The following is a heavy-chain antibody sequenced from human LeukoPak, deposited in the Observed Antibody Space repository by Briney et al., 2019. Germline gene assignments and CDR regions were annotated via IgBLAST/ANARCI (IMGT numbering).Heavy chain of an antibody. J-gene: IGHJ4*02. D-gene: IGHD6-13*01. CDR2: ISAYNGNT. V-gene: IGHV1-18*01. CDR3: ARGGLRYSSTANFDY. Sequence: ASVKVSCKASGYTFTNYAMNWVRQAPGQGLEYMGWISAYNGNTNYAQKLQGRVTMTTDTSTSTAYMELRSLRSDDTAVYYCARGGLRYSSTANFDYWGQGTLVTVSS. CDR1: GYTFTNYA.